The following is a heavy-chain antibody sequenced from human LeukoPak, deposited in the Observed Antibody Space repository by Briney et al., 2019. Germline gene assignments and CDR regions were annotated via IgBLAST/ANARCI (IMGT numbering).Heavy chain of an antibody. J-gene: IGHJ4*02. Sequence: GASVKVSCQASAHSFTDYYIHWVRQAPEQGLQWMGWINANSGGTNYAQQFQGRVTLTRDTSISTAYMELNKLRSDDTAVYYCARGASARYWGQGTLVTVSS. V-gene: IGHV1-2*02. CDR1: AHSFTDYY. CDR3: ARGASARY. CDR2: INANSGGT.